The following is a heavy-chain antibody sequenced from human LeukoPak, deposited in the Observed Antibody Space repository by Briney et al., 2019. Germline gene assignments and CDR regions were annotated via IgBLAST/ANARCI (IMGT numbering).Heavy chain of an antibody. J-gene: IGHJ3*02. V-gene: IGHV4-34*01. CDR2: INHSGST. CDR1: GGSFSGYY. CDR3: ARGPMIVVATTSTGAFDI. Sequence: SETLSLTCAVYGGSFSGYYWSWIRQPPGKGLEWIGEINHSGSTNYNPSLKSRVTISVDTSKSQFSLKLSSVTAADTAVYYCARGPMIVVATTSTGAFDIWGQGPMVTVSS. D-gene: IGHD3-22*01.